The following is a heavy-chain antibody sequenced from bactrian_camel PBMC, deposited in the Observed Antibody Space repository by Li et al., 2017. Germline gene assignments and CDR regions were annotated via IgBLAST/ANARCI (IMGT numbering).Heavy chain of an antibody. V-gene: IGHV3S40*01. CDR2: INSKADDT. Sequence: DVQLVESGGGPVQPGGSLRLSCAASGFTLSSGDMSWVRQAPGKGLEWVSSINSKADDTYYADSVKGRFTISRDNAKNTMYLQLNSLRSEDTALYYCATAAGSGISGRHFITGARGPRSPSP. D-gene: IGHD3*01. J-gene: IGHJ4*01. CDR1: GFTLSSGD. CDR3: ATAAGSGISGRHFIT.